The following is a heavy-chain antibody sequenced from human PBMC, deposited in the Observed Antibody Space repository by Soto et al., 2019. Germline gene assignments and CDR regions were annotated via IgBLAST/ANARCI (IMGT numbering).Heavy chain of an antibody. J-gene: IGHJ4*02. CDR3: AKDGHYYDSGGYYASFYFDY. D-gene: IGHD3-22*01. CDR2: ISGSGGST. V-gene: IGHV3-23*01. CDR1: GFTFSTYA. Sequence: LRLSCAASGFTFSTYAMSWVRQAPGKGLEWVSAISGSGGSTYYADSVKGRFTISRDNSKNTLYLQMNSLRAEDTAVYYCAKDGHYYDSGGYYASFYFDYWGQGTLVTVSS.